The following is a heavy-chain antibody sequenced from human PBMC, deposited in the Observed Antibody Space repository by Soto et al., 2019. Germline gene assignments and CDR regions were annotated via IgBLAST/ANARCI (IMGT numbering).Heavy chain of an antibody. V-gene: IGHV3-74*01. J-gene: IGHJ6*02. Sequence: GGSLRLSCAASGFTFSSYWMHWVRQAPGKGLVWVSRINSDGSSTSYADSVKGRFTISRDNAKNTLYLQMNSLRAEDTAVYYCARAYYDFWSGYYGGMDVWGQGTTVTVSS. D-gene: IGHD3-3*01. CDR2: INSDGSST. CDR3: ARAYYDFWSGYYGGMDV. CDR1: GFTFSSYW.